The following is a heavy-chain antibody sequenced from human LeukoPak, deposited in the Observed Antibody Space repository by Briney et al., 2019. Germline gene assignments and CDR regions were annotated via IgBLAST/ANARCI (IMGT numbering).Heavy chain of an antibody. V-gene: IGHV1-2*02. CDR1: GYTFTGYY. CDR3: ARPHPQDYYGSGRPDY. J-gene: IGHJ4*02. CDR2: INPNSGGT. Sequence: GASVKVSCKASGYTFTGYYMHWVRQAPGQGLEWMGWINPNSGGTNYAQKFQGRVTMTRDTSISTAYMELSRLRSDDTAVYYCARPHPQDYYGSGRPDYWGQGTLVTVSS. D-gene: IGHD3-10*01.